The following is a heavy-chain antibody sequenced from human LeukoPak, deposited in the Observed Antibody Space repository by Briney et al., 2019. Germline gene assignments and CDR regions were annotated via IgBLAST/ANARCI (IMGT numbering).Heavy chain of an antibody. CDR3: ARHAPNDYYGSGKGHFDY. Sequence: PSETLSLTCTVSGGSISSSSYYWGWIRQPPGKGLEWIGSIYYSGSTYYNPSLKSRVTISVDTSKNQFSLKLSSVTAADTAVYYCARHAPNDYYGSGKGHFDYWGQGTLVTVSS. CDR1: GGSISSSSYY. CDR2: IYYSGST. D-gene: IGHD3-10*01. J-gene: IGHJ4*02. V-gene: IGHV4-39*01.